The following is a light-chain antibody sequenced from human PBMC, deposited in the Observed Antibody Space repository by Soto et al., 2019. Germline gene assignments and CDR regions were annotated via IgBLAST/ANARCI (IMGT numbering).Light chain of an antibody. CDR3: CSYEGSSNWL. V-gene: IGLV2-11*01. CDR1: TTNVATYNY. Sequence: QSVLTQPLSVSGSPGQSVTISCTGTTTNVATYNYVSWYQHHPGKAPKLILYNVSERPSGVSDRFSGSKSGNAASLTISGLQADDEAEYYCCSYEGSSNWLFGGGTQLTVL. CDR2: NVS. J-gene: IGLJ3*02.